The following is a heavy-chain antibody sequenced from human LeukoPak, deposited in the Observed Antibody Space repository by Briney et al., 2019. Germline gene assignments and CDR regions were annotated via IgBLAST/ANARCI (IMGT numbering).Heavy chain of an antibody. CDR1: GYSFTTNW. CDR2: IYPGDSDT. D-gene: IGHD2-2*01. V-gene: IGHV5-51*01. CDR3: ARQKVVVGGRWFDP. J-gene: IGHJ5*02. Sequence: ESLKISCKGSGYSFTTNWIAWVRQTPGKGPECMGTIYPGDSDTRYSPSFQGQVTISADKSISTAYLQWSTLKASDTAIYYCARQKVVVGGRWFDPWGQGTLVTVSS.